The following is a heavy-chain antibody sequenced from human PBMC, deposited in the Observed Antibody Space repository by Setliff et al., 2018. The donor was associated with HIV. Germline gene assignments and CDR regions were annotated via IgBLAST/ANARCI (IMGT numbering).Heavy chain of an antibody. CDR1: GFSLTTSAVG. CDR3: AHSLYCSSSNCSGLLFDY. J-gene: IGHJ4*02. Sequence: SGPTLVNPTQTFTLTCAFSGFSLTTSAVGVGWIRQPPGKALEWLALIYWDDDKRYRSSLKSRLTITKDTSKNQVVLTMTNMDPVDTATYYCAHSLYCSSSNCSGLLFDYWGQGTLVTVSS. CDR2: IYWDDDK. D-gene: IGHD2-2*01. V-gene: IGHV2-5*02.